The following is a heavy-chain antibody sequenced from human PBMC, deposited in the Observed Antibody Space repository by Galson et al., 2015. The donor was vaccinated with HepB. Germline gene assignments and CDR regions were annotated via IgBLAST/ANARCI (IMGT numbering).Heavy chain of an antibody. CDR1: GFTFDDYA. CDR2: ISWNSGSI. D-gene: IGHD3-22*01. CDR3: AKGNYYDSSGYPSAVNLFNY. V-gene: IGHV3-9*01. Sequence: SLRLSCAASGFTFDDYAMHWVRQAPGKGLEWVSGISWNSGSIGYADSVKGRFTISRDNAKNSLYLQMNSLRAEDTAVYYCAKGNYYDSSGYPSAVNLFNYWGQGTLVTVSS. J-gene: IGHJ4*02.